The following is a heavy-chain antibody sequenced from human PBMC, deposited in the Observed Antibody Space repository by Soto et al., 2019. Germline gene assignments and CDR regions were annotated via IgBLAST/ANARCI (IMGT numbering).Heavy chain of an antibody. Sequence: SETLSLTCTVSGGSISSYYWSWIRQPPGKGLEWIGYIYYSGSTNYNPSLKSRVTISVDTSKNQFSLKLSSVTAADTAVYYCARGQYSSSWSGEEDYFDYWGQGTLVTVSS. CDR1: GGSISSYY. D-gene: IGHD6-13*01. J-gene: IGHJ4*02. CDR3: ARGQYSSSWSGEEDYFDY. CDR2: IYYSGST. V-gene: IGHV4-59*01.